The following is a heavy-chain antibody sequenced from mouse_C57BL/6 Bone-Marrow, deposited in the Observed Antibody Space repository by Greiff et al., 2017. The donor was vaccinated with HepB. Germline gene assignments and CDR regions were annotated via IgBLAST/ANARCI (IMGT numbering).Heavy chain of an antibody. CDR2: IYPGDGDT. D-gene: IGHD2-4*01. J-gene: IGHJ1*03. V-gene: IGHV1-82*01. CDR3: AREGLPGWYFDV. Sequence: QVQLQQSGPELVKPGASVKISCKASGYAFSSSWMNWVKQRPGQGLEWIGRIYPGDGDTNYNGKFKGKATLTADKSSSTAYMQLSSLTSEDSAVYFCAREGLPGWYFDVWGTGTTVTVSS. CDR1: GYAFSSSW.